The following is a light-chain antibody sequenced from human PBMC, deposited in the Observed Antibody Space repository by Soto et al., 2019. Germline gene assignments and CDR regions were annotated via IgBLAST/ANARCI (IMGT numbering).Light chain of an antibody. Sequence: EIVMTQSPAPLSVSAGERATPSSRASQSVSSNLAWAQQKPGQAPRLLIYGPSTRATGIPARFSGSGSGTEFTVTIGSLQSAHFAVYYWQEYNNWPTVGQGTRLEIK. V-gene: IGKV3-15*01. J-gene: IGKJ5*01. CDR1: QSVSSN. CDR2: GPS. CDR3: QEYNNWPT.